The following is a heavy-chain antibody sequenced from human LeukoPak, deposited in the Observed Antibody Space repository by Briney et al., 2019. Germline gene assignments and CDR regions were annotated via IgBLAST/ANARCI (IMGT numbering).Heavy chain of an antibody. V-gene: IGHV4-39*01. CDR3: ARHVQDLGIKL. D-gene: IGHD1-14*01. CDR2: IYRRGST. J-gene: IGHJ6*02. Sequence: PSETLSLTCTVAGASINSSDSYWSWIRQPPGKGLEWIGSIYRRGSTSYNPSLKSRVTVSEDMSKNHFSLRLSSVTAADTSVYYCARHVQDLGIKLWGQGTTVTVSS. CDR1: GASINSSDSY.